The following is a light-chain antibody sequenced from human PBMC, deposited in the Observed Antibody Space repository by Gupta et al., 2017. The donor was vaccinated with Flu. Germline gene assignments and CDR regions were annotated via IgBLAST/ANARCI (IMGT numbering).Light chain of an antibody. CDR3: QQANSFPIT. J-gene: IGKJ5*01. CDR1: QGVSKY. CDR2: TTS. V-gene: IGKV1-12*01. Sequence: GDRVTITCRATQGVSKYLAWYQQKPGEAPNLLIYTTSTLRSGVPSRFSGSGSGTDFTLTISSLQPEDSATDYCQQANSFPITFGQGTRLEIK.